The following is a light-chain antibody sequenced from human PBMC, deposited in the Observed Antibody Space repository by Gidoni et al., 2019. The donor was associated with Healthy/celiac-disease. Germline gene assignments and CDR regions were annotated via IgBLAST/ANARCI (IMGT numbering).Light chain of an antibody. CDR2: GNS. Sequence: QSVLTQPPSVSGAPGQRVTIPCTGSSSNIGAGYDVHWYQQLPGTAPKLLIYGNSNRPSGVPERFSGSKSGTSASLAITGLQAEDEADYYCQAYDSSLSGFYVFGTGTKVTVL. CDR1: SSNIGAGYD. V-gene: IGLV1-40*01. J-gene: IGLJ1*01. CDR3: QAYDSSLSGFYV.